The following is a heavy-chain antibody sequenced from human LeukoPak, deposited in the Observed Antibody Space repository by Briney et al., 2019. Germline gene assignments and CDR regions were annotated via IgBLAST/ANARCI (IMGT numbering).Heavy chain of an antibody. J-gene: IGHJ3*02. D-gene: IGHD1-26*01. Sequence: ASVKVSFKASGYTFTVYYMHWVRQAPGQGLEWMGWINPNSGGTNYAQKFQGWVTMTRDTSISTAYMELSRLRSDDTAVYYCARANSGSYLGDAFDIWGQGTMVTVSS. CDR3: ARANSGSYLGDAFDI. CDR1: GYTFTVYY. V-gene: IGHV1-2*04. CDR2: INPNSGGT.